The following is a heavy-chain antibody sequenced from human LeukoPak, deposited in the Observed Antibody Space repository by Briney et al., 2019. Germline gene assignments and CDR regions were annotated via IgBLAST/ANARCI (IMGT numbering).Heavy chain of an antibody. V-gene: IGHV3-53*01. Sequence: QPGRSLRLSCAASGFTFSSYAMHWVRQAPGKGLEWVSVIYSGGSTYYADSVKGRFTISRDNSKNTLYLQMNSLRAEDTAVYYCASSTTLTLNYYYYGMDVWGQGTTVTVPS. CDR2: IYSGGST. D-gene: IGHD1-1*01. CDR3: ASSTTLTLNYYYYGMDV. J-gene: IGHJ6*02. CDR1: GFTFSSYA.